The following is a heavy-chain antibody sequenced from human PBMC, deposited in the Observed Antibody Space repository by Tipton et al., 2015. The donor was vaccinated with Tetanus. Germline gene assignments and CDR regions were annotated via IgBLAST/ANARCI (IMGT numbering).Heavy chain of an antibody. CDR2: MNPNSGNT. D-gene: IGHD3-22*01. V-gene: IGHV1-8*02. J-gene: IGHJ4*02. CDR3: ARQSRRYYYDSSGYLNY. Sequence: QVQLVQSGAEVKKPGESLKISCKASGYDFSTYWIGWVRQATGQGLEWMGWMNPNSGNTGYAQKFQGRVTMTRDTSISTAYMELSSLRSEDTAVYYCARQSRRYYYDSSGYLNYWGQGTLVTVSS. CDR1: GYDFSTYW.